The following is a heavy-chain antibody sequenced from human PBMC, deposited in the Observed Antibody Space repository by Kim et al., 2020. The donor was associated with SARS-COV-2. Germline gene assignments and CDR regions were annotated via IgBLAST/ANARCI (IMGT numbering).Heavy chain of an antibody. Sequence: VKGRFTISRDDSKNTLYLQMNSLKTEDTAVYYCTTIVSSPDGSGSYTFDYWGQGTLVTVSS. CDR3: TTIVSSPDGSGSYTFDY. J-gene: IGHJ4*02. D-gene: IGHD3-10*01. V-gene: IGHV3-15*01.